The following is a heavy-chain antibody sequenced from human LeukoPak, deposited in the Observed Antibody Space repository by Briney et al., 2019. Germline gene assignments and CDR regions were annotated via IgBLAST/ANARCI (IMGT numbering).Heavy chain of an antibody. CDR2: IYSGGKT. D-gene: IGHD2-15*01. J-gene: IGHJ4*02. Sequence: GGSLRLSCAASGFSVSSDYMGWVRQAPGKGLEWVSSIYSGGKTLYADSVKDRFTISRDNSENTLHLQMTSLRVEDAAMYYCARDLVVAGTYGFGNWGQGTLVTVSS. CDR1: GFSVSSDY. CDR3: ARDLVVAGTYGFGN. V-gene: IGHV3-66*01.